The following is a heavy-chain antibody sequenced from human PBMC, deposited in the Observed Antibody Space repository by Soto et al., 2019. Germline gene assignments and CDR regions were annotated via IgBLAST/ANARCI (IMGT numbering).Heavy chain of an antibody. CDR2: IYNSGNT. J-gene: IGHJ4*02. Sequence: QVQLQESGPGLVKPSETLSLTCTVSGGSISSYYWNWIRQPPGKGLEWIGYIYNSGNTNYNPSLRSRVTISVDTSKTQFSLKLTSVTAAATAVYYCAAPPRYWGQGTLVTVSS. V-gene: IGHV4-59*01. CDR1: GGSISSYY. CDR3: AAPPRY. D-gene: IGHD6-6*01.